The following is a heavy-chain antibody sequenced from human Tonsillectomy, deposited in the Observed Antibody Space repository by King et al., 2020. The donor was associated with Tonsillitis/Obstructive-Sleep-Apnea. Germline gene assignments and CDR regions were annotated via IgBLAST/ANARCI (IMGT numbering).Heavy chain of an antibody. Sequence: VQLVESGAEVKKPGASVKVSCKAAGYTFTGYYMHWVRQAPGQGLEWMGWINPNSGGTKYAQKFQGRVTMTRDTSISTAYMELRRLRSDDTATYYCAGGGHFDYRGQGTLVTGSS. D-gene: IGHD4-23*01. V-gene: IGHV1-2*02. J-gene: IGHJ4*01. CDR3: AGGGHFDY. CDR2: INPNSGGT. CDR1: GYTFTGYY.